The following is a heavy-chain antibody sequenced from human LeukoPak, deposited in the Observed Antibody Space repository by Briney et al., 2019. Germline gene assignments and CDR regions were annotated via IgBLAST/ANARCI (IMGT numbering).Heavy chain of an antibody. V-gene: IGHV4-59*08. D-gene: IGHD1/OR15-1a*01. CDR3: ARQKWEQQGRDYYFNGLDV. Sequence: SETLSLTCTVSGGSISSYYWSWIRQPPGKGLEWIGYTYYSGSTNYNPSFTSRVTMSVDRSRNQFSLKLTSVTAADTAVYYCARQKWEQQGRDYYFNGLDVWGPGTTVIVSS. CDR2: TYYSGST. CDR1: GGSISSYY. J-gene: IGHJ6*02.